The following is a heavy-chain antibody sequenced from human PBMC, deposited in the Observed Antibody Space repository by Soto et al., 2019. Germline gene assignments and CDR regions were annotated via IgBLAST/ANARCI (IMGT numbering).Heavy chain of an antibody. CDR3: ARDHFCSSTNCVRGFDL. D-gene: IGHD2-2*01. V-gene: IGHV3-72*01. CDR1: GFTSSDHY. J-gene: IGHJ3*01. Sequence: EVQLVESGGGLVQPGGSLRLSCAASGFTSSDHYMDWVRQAPGKGLEWVDRSRSKTHSYTTSYAASVEGRFTISRDESKNSLYLQMNSLKTEDTAVYFCARDHFCSSTNCVRGFDLWGQGTMVTVSS. CDR2: SRSKTHSYTT.